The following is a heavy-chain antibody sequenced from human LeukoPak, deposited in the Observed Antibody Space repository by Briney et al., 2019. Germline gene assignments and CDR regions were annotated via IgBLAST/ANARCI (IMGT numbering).Heavy chain of an antibody. J-gene: IGHJ6*03. CDR1: GSTFSTYA. D-gene: IGHD3-3*01. CDR3: AKGSELRYYYYMDV. Sequence: PGRSLRLSCAASGSTFSTYAMHWVRQAPGKGLEWVAVTSYDGKNKYYADSVKGRFTISRDNSKNTLYLQMNSLRAEDTAVYYCAKGSELRYYYYMDVWGKGTTVTVSS. CDR2: TSYDGKNK. V-gene: IGHV3-30*04.